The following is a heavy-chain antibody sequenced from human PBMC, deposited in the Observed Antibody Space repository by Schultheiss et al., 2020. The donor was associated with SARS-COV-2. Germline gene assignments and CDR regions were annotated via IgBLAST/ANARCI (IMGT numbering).Heavy chain of an antibody. J-gene: IGHJ6*02. CDR3: ARDAVDYYGSGERPYYYYYYGMDV. Sequence: GGSLRLSCAASGFTFSSYGMHWVRRAPGKGLEWVAVIWYDGSNKYYADSVKGRFTISRDNSKNTLYLQMNSLRAEDTAVYYCARDAVDYYGSGERPYYYYYYGMDVWGQGTTVTVSS. CDR2: IWYDGSNK. CDR1: GFTFSSYG. V-gene: IGHV3-33*01. D-gene: IGHD3-10*01.